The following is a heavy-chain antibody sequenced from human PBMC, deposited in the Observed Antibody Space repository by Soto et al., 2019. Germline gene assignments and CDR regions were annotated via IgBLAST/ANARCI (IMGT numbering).Heavy chain of an antibody. D-gene: IGHD5-18*01. V-gene: IGHV3-33*01. CDR1: GFTFSSSG. Sequence: QVQLVESGGGVVQPGMSLRLSCAASGFTFSSSGMHWVRQAQGKGLEWVAVIWYDGSHTYYADSVKGRFTISRDNSKNTLYLQMNSLRAEDTAVYSCARGAYSNYNAMDVWGQGTTVTVSS. CDR3: ARGAYSNYNAMDV. CDR2: IWYDGSHT. J-gene: IGHJ6*02.